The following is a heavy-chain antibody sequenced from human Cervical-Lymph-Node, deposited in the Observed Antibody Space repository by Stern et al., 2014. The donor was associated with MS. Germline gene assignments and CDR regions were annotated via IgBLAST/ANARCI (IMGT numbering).Heavy chain of an antibody. Sequence: EVQLVESGGGLVKPGGSLRLSCAGSGFGFSYYSMNWVRQAPGKGLEWVSSISSSSDFIYYADSVKGRFTISRDNAKSSLFLQMNSLRAEDTAVYYCARDRGAMGIDIFGMAKPRDYYYGMDVWGQGTTVSVSS. CDR1: GFGFSYYS. J-gene: IGHJ6*02. V-gene: IGHV3-21*01. CDR2: ISSSSDFI. CDR3: ARDRGAMGIDIFGMAKPRDYYYGMDV. D-gene: IGHD3-3*01.